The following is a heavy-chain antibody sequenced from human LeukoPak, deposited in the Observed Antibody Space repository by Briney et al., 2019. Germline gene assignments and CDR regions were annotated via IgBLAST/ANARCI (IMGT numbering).Heavy chain of an antibody. D-gene: IGHD3-9*01. CDR1: GFTFDDYA. J-gene: IGHJ4*02. V-gene: IGHV3-9*01. CDR2: ISWNSGSI. CDR3: AKGQTYDILTGYYIV. Sequence: PGRSLRLSCAASGFTFDDYAMHWVRQAPGKGLEWVSGISWNSGSIGYADSVKGRLTISRDNAKNSLYLQMNSLRAEGTALYYCAKGQTYDILTGYYIVWGQGSLVTVSS.